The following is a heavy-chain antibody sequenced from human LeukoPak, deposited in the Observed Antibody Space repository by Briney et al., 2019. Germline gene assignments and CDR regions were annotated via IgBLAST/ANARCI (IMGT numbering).Heavy chain of an antibody. V-gene: IGHV3-23*01. CDR1: GFTFNTYA. CDR2: ISGSGGTT. J-gene: IGHJ4*02. Sequence: GRSLRLSCAASGFTFNTYAMSWVRQAPGKGLEWVSGISGSGGTTYYADSVKGRFTSSRDNSKNTLYLQMNSLRAEDTAIYYCAKIRVVASGYWGQGTLVTVSS. CDR3: AKIRVVASGY. D-gene: IGHD3-22*01.